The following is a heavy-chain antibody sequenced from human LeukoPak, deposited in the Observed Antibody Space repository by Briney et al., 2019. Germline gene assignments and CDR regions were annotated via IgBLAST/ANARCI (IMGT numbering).Heavy chain of an antibody. D-gene: IGHD3-10*01. V-gene: IGHV3-23*01. J-gene: IGHJ4*02. Sequence: GGSLRLSCAASGFTFSSHGMSWVRQAPGKGLEWVSTISGSGDNTYYADSVKGRFTISRDNSKNTLYLQMNSLRAEDTAVYYCARVTYGSGTYGAFDYWGQGTLVTVSS. CDR1: GFTFSSHG. CDR3: ARVTYGSGTYGAFDY. CDR2: ISGSGDNT.